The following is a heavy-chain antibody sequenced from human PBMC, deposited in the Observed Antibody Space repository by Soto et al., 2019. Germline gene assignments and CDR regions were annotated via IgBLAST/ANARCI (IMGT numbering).Heavy chain of an antibody. D-gene: IGHD3-16*02. Sequence: LRLSCATSGFTFSSYAMVWVRQAAEKGLEWVASISNNGDTAYYADSVKGRFTISRGNSENTLYLQMNGLRADDTALYFCAKSRVFIGAIVTLLDSWGQGTQVTVSS. CDR1: GFTFSSYA. V-gene: IGHV3-23*01. J-gene: IGHJ4*02. CDR3: AKSRVFIGAIVTLLDS. CDR2: ISNNGDTA.